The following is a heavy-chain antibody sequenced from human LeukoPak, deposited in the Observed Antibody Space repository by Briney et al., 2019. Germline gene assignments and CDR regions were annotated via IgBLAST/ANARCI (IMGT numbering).Heavy chain of an antibody. D-gene: IGHD3-10*01. Sequence: PGGSLRLSCAASGFTFDDYGMSWVRQAPGKGLEWVSGINWNGGSTGYADSVKGRFTIPRDNAKNSLYLQMNSLRAEDTALYYCAREGGSGSRYGWGYYYMDVWGKGTTVTVSS. CDR2: INWNGGST. V-gene: IGHV3-20*04. CDR3: AREGGSGSRYGWGYYYMDV. J-gene: IGHJ6*03. CDR1: GFTFDDYG.